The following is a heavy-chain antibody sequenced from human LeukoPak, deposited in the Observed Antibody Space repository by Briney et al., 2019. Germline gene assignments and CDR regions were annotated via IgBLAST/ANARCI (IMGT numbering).Heavy chain of an antibody. Sequence: SVKVSCKASGGTFSSYAISWVRQAPGQGLEWIGRIIPIFGTANYAQKFQGRVTITTDESTSTAYMELSSLRSEDTAVYYCARDGAFYCSGGSCYFDYWGQGTLVTVSS. CDR3: ARDGAFYCSGGSCYFDY. J-gene: IGHJ4*02. D-gene: IGHD2-15*01. CDR2: IIPIFGTA. V-gene: IGHV1-69*05. CDR1: GGTFSSYA.